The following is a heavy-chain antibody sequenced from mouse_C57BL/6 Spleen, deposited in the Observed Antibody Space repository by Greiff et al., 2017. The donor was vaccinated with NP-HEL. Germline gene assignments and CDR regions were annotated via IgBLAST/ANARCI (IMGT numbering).Heavy chain of an antibody. CDR3: ASRWNYDYDGAGFAY. CDR1: GYSFTDYN. V-gene: IGHV1-39*01. Sequence: VHVKQSGPELVKPGASVKISCKASGYSFTDYNMNWVKQSTGKSLEWIGVINPNYGTTSYNQKFKGKATLTVDQSSSTAYMQLNSLTSEDSAVYYCASRWNYDYDGAGFAYWGQGTLVTVSA. CDR2: INPNYGTT. J-gene: IGHJ3*01. D-gene: IGHD2-4*01.